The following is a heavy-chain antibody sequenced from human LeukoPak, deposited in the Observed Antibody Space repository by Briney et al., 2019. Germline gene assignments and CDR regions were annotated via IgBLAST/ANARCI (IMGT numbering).Heavy chain of an antibody. J-gene: IGHJ4*02. D-gene: IGHD1-14*01. V-gene: IGHV4-4*02. CDR1: PDSTTSNF. CDR3: AREIVGGFNPGAY. CDR2: IHRSGST. Sequence: KPSETLSLTCTVSPDSTTSNFWSWVRQPPGKGLEWIREIHRSGSTNYNPSLQSRVTISIDRSKNQIALELSSVTAADTAVYYCAREIVGGFNPGAYWGQGTLVTVSS.